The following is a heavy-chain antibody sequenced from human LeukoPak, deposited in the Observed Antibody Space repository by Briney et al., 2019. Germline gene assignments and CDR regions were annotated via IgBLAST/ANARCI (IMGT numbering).Heavy chain of an antibody. J-gene: IGHJ4*02. CDR1: GFTFSSYW. CDR2: IKQDRSEK. CDR3: ARVYYDYVWGSYRPRGFDY. Sequence: GGSLRLSCAASGFTFSSYWMSWVRQAPGKGLEWVANIKQDRSEKYYVDSVKGRFTISRDNAKNSLYLQMNSLRAEDTAVYYCARVYYDYVWGSYRPRGFDYWGQGTLVTVSS. V-gene: IGHV3-7*01. D-gene: IGHD3-16*02.